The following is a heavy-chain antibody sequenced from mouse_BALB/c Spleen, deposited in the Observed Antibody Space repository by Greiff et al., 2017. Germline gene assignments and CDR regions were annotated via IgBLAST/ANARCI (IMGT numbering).Heavy chain of an antibody. J-gene: IGHJ3*01. CDR1: GYAFSSYW. Sequence: VQVVESGAELVRPGSSVKISCKASGYAFSSYWMNWVKQRPGQGLEWIGQIYPGDGDTNYNGKFKGKATLTADKSSSTAYMQLSSLTSEDSAVYFCARSGGYDGGFAYWGQGTLVTVSA. D-gene: IGHD2-2*01. CDR2: IYPGDGDT. CDR3: ARSGGYDGGFAY. V-gene: IGHV1-80*01.